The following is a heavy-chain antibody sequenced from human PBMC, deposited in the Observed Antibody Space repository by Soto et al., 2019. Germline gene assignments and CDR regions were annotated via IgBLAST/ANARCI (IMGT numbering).Heavy chain of an antibody. CDR1: GYTFTSYY. J-gene: IGHJ4*02. CDR2: INPSGGST. D-gene: IGHD3-22*01. V-gene: IGHV1-46*01. CDR3: ASARSTMLVVAY. Sequence: ASVKVSCKASGYTFTSYYMHWVRQAPGQGLEWMGIINPSGGSTSYAQKFQGRVTMTRDTSTSTVYMELSSLRSEDTDVYCCASARSTMLVVAYWGQGTLVT.